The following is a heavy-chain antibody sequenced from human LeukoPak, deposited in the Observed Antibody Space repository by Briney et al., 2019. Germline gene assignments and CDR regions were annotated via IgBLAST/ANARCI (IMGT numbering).Heavy chain of an antibody. V-gene: IGHV5-51*01. J-gene: IGHJ4*02. Sequence: ESLKISCKGSVYSSTSDWICCVPHVPGKGLEYMGIIYPGDSDTRYSPSFQGQVTISADKYISTAYLQRSSLKDSDTYMYYCARLGAVGYDFDYWGQGTLVTVSS. CDR1: VYSSTSDW. CDR3: ARLGAVGYDFDY. CDR2: IYPGDSDT. D-gene: IGHD6-13*01.